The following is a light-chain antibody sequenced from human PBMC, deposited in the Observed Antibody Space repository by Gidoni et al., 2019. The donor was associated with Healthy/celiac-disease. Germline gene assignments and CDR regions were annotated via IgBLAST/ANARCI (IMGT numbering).Light chain of an antibody. J-gene: IGKJ2*01. CDR1: QSVSSSY. V-gene: IGKV3-20*01. CDR2: GAS. Sequence: IVLSKSPGTLSLSPGERATLSCRARQSVSSSYLAWYQQKPGPAPRLLSYGASSRATGIPDRFSGSGSGTDFTLTISRLEPEDFAVYYCQQYGSAPRTFGQGTKLEIK. CDR3: QQYGSAPRT.